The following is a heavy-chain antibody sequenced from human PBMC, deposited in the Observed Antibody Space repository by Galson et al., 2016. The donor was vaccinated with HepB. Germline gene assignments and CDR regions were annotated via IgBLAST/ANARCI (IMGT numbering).Heavy chain of an antibody. Sequence: ETLSLTCTVSGGSISRSSYYWGWIRQPPGKGLEWIGSIYYSGSTYYNPSLKRRVTIPVDTSKNQFSLKLSSVTAADTAVYYCARDVGYDSRGFHHYFDYWGQGTLVTVSS. J-gene: IGHJ4*02. V-gene: IGHV4-39*07. CDR3: ARDVGYDSRGFHHYFDY. CDR2: IYYSGST. CDR1: GGSISRSSYY. D-gene: IGHD3-22*01.